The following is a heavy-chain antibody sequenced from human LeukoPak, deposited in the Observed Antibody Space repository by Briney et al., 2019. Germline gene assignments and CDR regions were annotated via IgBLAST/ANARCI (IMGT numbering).Heavy chain of an antibody. CDR3: ARAPHFFDISGSRYYFDY. D-gene: IGHD3-22*01. J-gene: IGHJ4*02. CDR1: GGSISSTSSY. Sequence: SETLSLTCTVSGGSISSTSSYWGWIRQPPGKGLEWIANIYYSGCTYYNSSLKSRVTISVETSKNQFSLNLRSLTAADTAVYYCARAPHFFDISGSRYYFDYWGQGTLVTVSS. CDR2: IYYSGCT. V-gene: IGHV4-39*07.